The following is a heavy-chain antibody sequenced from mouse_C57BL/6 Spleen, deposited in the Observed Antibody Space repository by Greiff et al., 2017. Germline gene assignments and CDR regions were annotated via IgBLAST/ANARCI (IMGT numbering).Heavy chain of an antibody. CDR1: GYTFTDYN. J-gene: IGHJ3*01. Sequence: VQLKESGPELVKPGASVKMSCKASGYTFTDYNMHWVKQSHGKSLEWIGYINPNNGGTSYNQKFKGKATLTVNKSSSTAYMELRSLTSEDSAVYYCARTWDEAWFAYWGQGTLVTVSA. CDR2: INPNNGGT. D-gene: IGHD4-1*01. CDR3: ARTWDEAWFAY. V-gene: IGHV1-22*01.